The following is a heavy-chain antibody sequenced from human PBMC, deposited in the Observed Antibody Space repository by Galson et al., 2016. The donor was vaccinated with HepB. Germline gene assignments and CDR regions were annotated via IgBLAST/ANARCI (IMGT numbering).Heavy chain of an antibody. CDR2: IWYDGTNE. V-gene: IGHV3-30*19. J-gene: IGHJ4*02. CDR1: GFTFSTYG. D-gene: IGHD3-16*02. Sequence: SLRLSCAASGFTFSTYGMHWVRQAPGKGLEWVAVIWYDGTNEYYADSVKGRFTTSRDNSKNTLYLQMNSLRAEDTAVYYCARDDDYVWGTYRYTRTVPQYYFDYWGQGTLVTVSS. CDR3: ARDDDYVWGTYRYTRTVPQYYFDY.